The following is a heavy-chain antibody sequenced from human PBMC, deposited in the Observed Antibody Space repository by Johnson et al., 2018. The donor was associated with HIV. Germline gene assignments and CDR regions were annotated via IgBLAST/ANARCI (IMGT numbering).Heavy chain of an antibody. D-gene: IGHD2-2*01. CDR1: GFTVTRNY. Sequence: VQLVESGGGLVQPGGSLRLSCVVSGFTVTRNYMSWVRQATGKGLEWVSVIQSGGATYYADSVKGRFTISRDNSKNTPYQQMNSLRAGDTAVYYCQGGYCSRTSGRGDAFDIWGQGTMVTVSS. J-gene: IGHJ3*02. V-gene: IGHV3-66*02. CDR3: QGGYCSRTSGRGDAFDI. CDR2: IQSGGAT.